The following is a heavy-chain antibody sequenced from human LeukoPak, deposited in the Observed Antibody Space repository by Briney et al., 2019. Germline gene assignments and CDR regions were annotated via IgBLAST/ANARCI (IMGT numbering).Heavy chain of an antibody. CDR3: ARGPSYPSATYYYYYGMDV. J-gene: IGHJ6*02. D-gene: IGHD2-2*01. CDR1: GYTFTSYG. CDR2: ISAYNGNT. V-gene: IGHV1-18*01. Sequence: ASVKVSCKASGYTFTSYGISWVRQAPGQGLEWMGWISAYNGNTNYAQKLQGRVTMTTDTSTSTAYMELRSLRSDDTAVYYCARGPSYPSATYYYYYGMDVWGQGTTVTVSS.